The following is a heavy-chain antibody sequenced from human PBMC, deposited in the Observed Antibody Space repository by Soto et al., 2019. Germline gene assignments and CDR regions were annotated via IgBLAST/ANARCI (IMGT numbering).Heavy chain of an antibody. CDR3: ARYYYDILTGPPAFDY. CDR1: GGTFSSYA. CDR2: IIPIFGTA. D-gene: IGHD3-9*01. Sequence: QVQLVQSGAEVKKPGSSVKVSCKASGGTFSSYAISWVRQAPGQGLEWMGGIIPIFGTANYAQKFQGRDTITADESTSTAYMELSSLRSEDTAVYYCARYYYDILTGPPAFDYWGQGTLVTVSS. J-gene: IGHJ4*02. V-gene: IGHV1-69*01.